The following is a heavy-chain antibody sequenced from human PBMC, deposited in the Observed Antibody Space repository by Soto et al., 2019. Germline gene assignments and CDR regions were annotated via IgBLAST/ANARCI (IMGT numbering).Heavy chain of an antibody. V-gene: IGHV3-64D*06. D-gene: IGHD1-26*01. CDR3: VKIKWEPDWYFDL. CDR1: GFTFSSYA. J-gene: IGHJ2*01. Sequence: EVQLVESGGGLVQPGGSLRLSCSASGFTFSSYAMHWVRQAPGKGLEYVSAINNNGDSTYYADSVKGRFTISRDNSTNTLYLQMSSLRAEDTALYYCVKIKWEPDWYFDLWGRGTLVTVSS. CDR2: INNNGDST.